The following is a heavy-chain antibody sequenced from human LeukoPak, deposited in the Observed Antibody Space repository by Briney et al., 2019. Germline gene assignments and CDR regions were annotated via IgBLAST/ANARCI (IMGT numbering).Heavy chain of an antibody. CDR2: IKQDGSEK. D-gene: IGHD2-15*01. CDR3: ARDSSYCIGGNTRYRGALDY. V-gene: IGHV3-7*01. J-gene: IGHJ4*02. Sequence: GGSLRLSCAASGFTFSSYWMSWVRQAPGKGLEWVANIKQDGSEKYYVDSVKGRFTISRDNAKNSLYLQMNSPRAEDTAVYYCARDSSYCIGGNTRYRGALDYWGQGTLVTVSS. CDR1: GFTFSSYW.